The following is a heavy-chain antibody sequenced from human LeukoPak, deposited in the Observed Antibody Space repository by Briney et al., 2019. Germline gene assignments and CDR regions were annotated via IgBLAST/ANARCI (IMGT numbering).Heavy chain of an antibody. CDR1: GYTFTSYG. Sequence: ASVKVSCKASGYTFTSYGISWVRQAPGQGLEWMGWLSAYNGNTNYAQKLQGRVTMTTDTSTSTAYMELRSLRSDDTAVYYCARDYYDSSGYYWDFDYWGQGTLVTVSS. CDR3: ARDYYDSSGYYWDFDY. CDR2: LSAYNGNT. V-gene: IGHV1-18*01. D-gene: IGHD3-22*01. J-gene: IGHJ4*02.